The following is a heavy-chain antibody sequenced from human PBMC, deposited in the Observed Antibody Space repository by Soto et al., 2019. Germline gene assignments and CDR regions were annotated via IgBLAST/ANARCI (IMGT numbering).Heavy chain of an antibody. J-gene: IGHJ4*02. D-gene: IGHD3-16*01. Sequence: QVQLVQSGAEVKKPGSSVKVSCKASGGTFSSYTISWVRQAPGQGLEWMGRIIPILGIANYAQKFQGRVTITEDKSTSIADMELSSLRSEDTAVYYGAGGGVHGDHTSVSPLFGCGGEGTLVTVSS. V-gene: IGHV1-69*02. CDR1: GGTFSSYT. CDR2: IIPILGIA. CDR3: AGGGVHGDHTSVSPLFGC.